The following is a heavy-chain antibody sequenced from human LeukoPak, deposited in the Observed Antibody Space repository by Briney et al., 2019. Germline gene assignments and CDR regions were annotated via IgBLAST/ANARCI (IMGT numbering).Heavy chain of an antibody. CDR1: GYTLSSYG. Sequence: ASVKVSCKTSGYTLSSYGITWVRQAPGQGLEWMGWISAYGHTKLARNLEARVTVTIDTSTTTAYMELRSLSSDDTAVYFCARETASGYFGFDFWGQGTLITVSS. V-gene: IGHV1-18*01. CDR3: ARETASGYFGFDF. J-gene: IGHJ4*02. CDR2: ISAYGHT. D-gene: IGHD3-3*01.